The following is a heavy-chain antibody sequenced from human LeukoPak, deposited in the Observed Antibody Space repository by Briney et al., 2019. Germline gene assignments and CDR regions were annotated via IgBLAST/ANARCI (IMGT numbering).Heavy chain of an antibody. V-gene: IGHV3-23*01. Sequence: GGSLRLSCAASGFTFTTYPMSWVRQAPGKGLEWVSAISASGGGTYYADSVKGRFTISRDNSKNTLYLQMNSLRAEDTAVYYCAKDGDYYGSGSYNYWGQGTLVTVSS. D-gene: IGHD3-10*01. CDR3: AKDGDYYGSGSYNY. CDR2: ISASGGGT. J-gene: IGHJ4*02. CDR1: GFTFTTYP.